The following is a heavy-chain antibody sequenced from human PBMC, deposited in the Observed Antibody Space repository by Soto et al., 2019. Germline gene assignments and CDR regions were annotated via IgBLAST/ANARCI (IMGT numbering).Heavy chain of an antibody. J-gene: IGHJ4*02. Sequence: GGSLRLSCAASGFTFSSYSMNWVRQAPGKGLEWISYISSSSRPIYYADSVKGRFTISRDNSKNTLYLQMNSLRAEDTAVYYCAKVTVATPIAPPDYWGQGTLVTLSS. V-gene: IGHV3-48*01. CDR1: GFTFSSYS. CDR2: ISSSSRPI. CDR3: AKVTVATPIAPPDY. D-gene: IGHD5-12*01.